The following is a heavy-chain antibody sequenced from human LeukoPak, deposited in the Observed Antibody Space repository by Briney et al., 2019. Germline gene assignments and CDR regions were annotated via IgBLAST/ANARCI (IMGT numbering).Heavy chain of an antibody. CDR2: ISGSGTNT. J-gene: IGHJ4*02. D-gene: IGHD1-26*01. Sequence: GGSLRLSCTASGFIFNNHAMNWVRQAPGKGLEWVSSISGSGTNTYYADFLKGRFTISRDNSKNTLYLQMNSLRAEDTAVYYCAKDYGRWELLGSLFDYWGQGTLVTVSS. V-gene: IGHV3-23*01. CDR1: GFIFNNHA. CDR3: AKDYGRWELLGSLFDY.